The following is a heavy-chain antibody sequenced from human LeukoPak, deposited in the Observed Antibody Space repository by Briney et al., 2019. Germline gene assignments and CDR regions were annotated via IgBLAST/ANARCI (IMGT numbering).Heavy chain of an antibody. CDR1: GGSISSYF. Sequence: SETLSLTCTVSGGSISSYFWSWIRQPPGKGLEWIGEINHSGSTNYNPSLKSRVTISANTSKGQFSLKLTSVTAADTAVYYCSTRGDWGQGTLVTVSS. J-gene: IGHJ4*02. CDR2: INHSGST. V-gene: IGHV4-34*01. CDR3: STRGD.